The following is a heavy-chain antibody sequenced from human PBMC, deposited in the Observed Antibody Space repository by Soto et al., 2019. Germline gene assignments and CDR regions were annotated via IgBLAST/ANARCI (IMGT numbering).Heavy chain of an antibody. J-gene: IGHJ4*02. D-gene: IGHD6-19*01. CDR1: VFTFSSYD. V-gene: IGHV3-13*05. CDR3: ASAAVSVAGSELDY. Sequence: SLRPSCSASVFTFSSYDMHWVRQATGNGLEWVSAIGTAGDLYYPGSVKGRFTISRENAKNYLYLQMNSLRAGDTDVYSCASAAVSVAGSELDYWGQGTLVTVSS. CDR2: IGTAGDL.